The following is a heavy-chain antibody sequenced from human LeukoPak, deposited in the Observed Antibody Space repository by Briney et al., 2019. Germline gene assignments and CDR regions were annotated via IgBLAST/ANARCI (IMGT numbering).Heavy chain of an antibody. CDR3: ARDKGRYCSSTSCYEGGPFDY. J-gene: IGHJ4*02. CDR2: MSFDGTHI. V-gene: IGHV3-30-3*01. Sequence: PGGSLRLSCAASGFTFSSYAMHWVRQAPGKGLEWVAVMSFDGTHIYYADSVKGRFTISRDNSKNTLYLQMNSLRAEDTAVYYCARDKGRYCSSTSCYEGGPFDYWGQGALVTVSS. CDR1: GFTFSSYA. D-gene: IGHD2-2*01.